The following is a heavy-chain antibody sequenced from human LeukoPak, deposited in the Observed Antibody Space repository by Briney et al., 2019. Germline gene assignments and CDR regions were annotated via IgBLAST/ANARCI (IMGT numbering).Heavy chain of an antibody. J-gene: IGHJ6*02. D-gene: IGHD6-13*01. CDR1: GGSISSYY. CDR2: IYYSGST. CDR3: ARRYSSSWYSTYYYYGMDV. Sequence: SETLSLTCTVSGGSISSYYWSWIRQPPGKGLEWIGYIYYSGSTNYNPSLKSRVTTSVDTSKNQFSLKLSSVTAADTAVYYCARRYSSSWYSTYYYYGMDVWGQGTTVTVSS. V-gene: IGHV4-59*01.